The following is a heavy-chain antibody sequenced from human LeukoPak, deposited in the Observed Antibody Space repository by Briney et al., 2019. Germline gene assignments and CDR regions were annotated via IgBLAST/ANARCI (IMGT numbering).Heavy chain of an antibody. CDR1: GFTFSSYS. Sequence: GGSLRLSCAASGFTFSSYSMNWVRQAPGKGLEWVSYISSSSSSTIYYADSVKGRFTISRDNAKNSLYLQMNSLRAEDTAVYYCARDSYSSGWYGKTYYYGMDVWGQGTTVTVSS. V-gene: IGHV3-48*04. CDR3: ARDSYSSGWYGKTYYYGMDV. J-gene: IGHJ6*02. D-gene: IGHD6-19*01. CDR2: ISSSSSSTI.